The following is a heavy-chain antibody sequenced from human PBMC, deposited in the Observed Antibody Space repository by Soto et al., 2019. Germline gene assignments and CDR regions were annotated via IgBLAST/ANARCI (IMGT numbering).Heavy chain of an antibody. CDR1: GYSFTSYW. J-gene: IGHJ5*02. V-gene: IGHV5-10-1*01. CDR2: IDPSDSYT. CDR3: ARHWYSWNYKNWFDP. D-gene: IGHD1-7*01. Sequence: GEALKISCKGSGYSFTSYWISWVRQMPGKGLEWMGRIDPSDSYTNYSPSFQGHVTISADKSISTAYLQWSSLKASDTAMYYCARHWYSWNYKNWFDPWGQGTLVTVSS.